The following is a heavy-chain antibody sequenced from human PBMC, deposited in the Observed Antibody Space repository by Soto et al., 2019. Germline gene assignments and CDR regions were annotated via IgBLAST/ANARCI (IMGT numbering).Heavy chain of an antibody. CDR2: LNAGNGNT. CDR3: ARDRGNIAVAGYDAFDI. CDR1: GYTFTSYA. D-gene: IGHD6-19*01. Sequence: ASVKVSCKASGYTFTSYAMHWVRQAPGQRLEWMGWLNAGNGNTKYSQKFQGRVTITRDTSASTAYMELNSLRSEDTAVYYCARDRGNIAVAGYDAFDIWGQGTMVTVSS. V-gene: IGHV1-3*01. J-gene: IGHJ3*02.